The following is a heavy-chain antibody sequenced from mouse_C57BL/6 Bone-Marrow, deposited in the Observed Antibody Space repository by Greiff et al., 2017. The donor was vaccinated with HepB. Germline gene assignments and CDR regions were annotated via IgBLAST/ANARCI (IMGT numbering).Heavy chain of an antibody. Sequence: QVQLQQPGAELVKPGASVKMSCKASGYNFTSYWITWVKQRPGQGLEWIGDIYPGSGSTNYNEKFKSKATLTVDTSSSTAYMQLSSLTAEDSAVCDCASGGYAYYALDYWGQGTSVTVSS. V-gene: IGHV1-55*01. D-gene: IGHD2-2*01. CDR2: IYPGSGST. J-gene: IGHJ4*01. CDR3: ASGGYAYYALDY. CDR1: GYNFTSYW.